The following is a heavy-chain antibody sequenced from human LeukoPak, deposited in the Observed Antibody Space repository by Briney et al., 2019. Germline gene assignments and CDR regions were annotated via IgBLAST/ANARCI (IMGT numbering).Heavy chain of an antibody. Sequence: SGTLSLTCAVSGGSISSYYWSWIRQPPGKGLEWIGYIYYSGSTNYNPSLKSRVTISVDTSKNQFSLKLSSVTAADTAVYYCARVAPEDYGGNSFDYWGQGTLVTVSS. CDR3: ARVAPEDYGGNSFDY. J-gene: IGHJ4*02. CDR1: GGSISSYY. CDR2: IYYSGST. V-gene: IGHV4-59*01. D-gene: IGHD4-23*01.